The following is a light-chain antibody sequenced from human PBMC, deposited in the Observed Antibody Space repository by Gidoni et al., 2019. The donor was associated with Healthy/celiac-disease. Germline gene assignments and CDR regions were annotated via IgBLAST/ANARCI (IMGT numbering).Light chain of an antibody. Sequence: EIVLTQSPGTLSLSPGDRATPSCRASQSVSSSYLAWYQQKPGQAPRLLTYGASSRATGSPDRFSGSGSGTDFTLTISRLEPEDFAVYYCQQYGSSPGTFGQGTKVEIK. V-gene: IGKV3-20*01. J-gene: IGKJ1*01. CDR3: QQYGSSPGT. CDR1: QSVSSSY. CDR2: GAS.